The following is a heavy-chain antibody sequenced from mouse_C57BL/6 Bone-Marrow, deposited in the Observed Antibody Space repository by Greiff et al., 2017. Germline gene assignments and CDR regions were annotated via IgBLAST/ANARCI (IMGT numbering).Heavy chain of an antibody. J-gene: IGHJ2*01. Sequence: QVQLQQSGAELVRPGTSVKVSCKASGYAFTNYLIEWVKQRPGQGLEWIGVINPGSGGTNYNEKFKGKATLTADKSSSTAYMQLSSLTSEDSAVYCCARWGYGSLVLFDYWGQGTTLTVSS. CDR1: GYAFTNYL. CDR2: INPGSGGT. V-gene: IGHV1-54*01. D-gene: IGHD1-1*01. CDR3: ARWGYGSLVLFDY.